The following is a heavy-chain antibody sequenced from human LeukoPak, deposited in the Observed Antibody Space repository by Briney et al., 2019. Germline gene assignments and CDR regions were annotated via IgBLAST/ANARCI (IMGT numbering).Heavy chain of an antibody. Sequence: SETLSLTCTVSGYSISSGYYWGWIRQSPGKGLEWIGSIYHSGRTYYNPSLKSRLTISLGTSKNQFSLKLSSVTAADTAVYYCTGKYYYDSSGYYYADYWGQGTLSPSP. CDR2: IYHSGRT. D-gene: IGHD3-22*01. CDR1: GYSISSGYY. V-gene: IGHV4-38-2*02. J-gene: IGHJ4*02. CDR3: TGKYYYDSSGYYYADY.